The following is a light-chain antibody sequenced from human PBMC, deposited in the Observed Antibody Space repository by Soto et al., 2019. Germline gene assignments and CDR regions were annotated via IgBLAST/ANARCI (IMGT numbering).Light chain of an antibody. V-gene: IGKV3-20*01. CDR1: QSVSSSY. CDR2: GAS. J-gene: IGKJ4*01. Sequence: EVVLTQSPGTLSLSPGEGATLCCRASQSVSSSYLAGYQQKAGQAPRLLIFGASSRASGIPDRFSGSGSGTDFTLTISRLEPEDFAIYYCQQYGSSPLTFGGGTKVEIK. CDR3: QQYGSSPLT.